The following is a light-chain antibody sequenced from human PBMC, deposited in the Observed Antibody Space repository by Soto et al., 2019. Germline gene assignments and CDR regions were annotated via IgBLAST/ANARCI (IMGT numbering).Light chain of an antibody. Sequence: EVVLTQSPGTLSLSPGEGATLSCRSSQDVGTNYLAWYQQKPGQAPRLLIFGASSRASGVPYRFSGSGSGTDFTLTISRLETEDSAVYYCQQFINSPYMYSFGQGTKLEI. CDR2: GAS. CDR3: QQFINSPYMYS. V-gene: IGKV3-20*01. CDR1: QDVGTNY. J-gene: IGKJ2*03.